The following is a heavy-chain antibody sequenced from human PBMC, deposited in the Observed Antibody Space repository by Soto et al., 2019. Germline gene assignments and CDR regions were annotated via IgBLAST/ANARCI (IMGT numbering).Heavy chain of an antibody. CDR3: ARDPAAYYDYDWGSYRYRGYFDY. Sequence: QVQLVESGGGVVQPGRSLRLSCAASGFTFSSYGMHWVRQAPGKGLEWVAVIWYDGSNKYYADSVKGRFTISRDNSKNTLYLQMNSLRAEDTAVYYCARDPAAYYDYDWGSYRYRGYFDYWGQGTLVTVSS. V-gene: IGHV3-33*01. CDR1: GFTFSSYG. D-gene: IGHD3-16*02. J-gene: IGHJ4*02. CDR2: IWYDGSNK.